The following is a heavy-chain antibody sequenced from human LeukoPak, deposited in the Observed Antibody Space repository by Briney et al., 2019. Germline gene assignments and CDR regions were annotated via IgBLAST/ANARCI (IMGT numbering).Heavy chain of an antibody. V-gene: IGHV1-18*01. CDR2: ISAYNGNT. J-gene: IGHJ3*02. Sequence: ASVKVSCKASGYTFTSYGISWGRQAPGQGLEGMGWISAYNGNTNYAQKLQGRVTMTTDTSTSTAYMELRSLRSDDTAVYYCARDSLLTFVGATYRYDAFDIWGQGTMVTVSS. CDR1: GYTFTSYG. CDR3: ARDSLLTFVGATYRYDAFDI. D-gene: IGHD1-26*01.